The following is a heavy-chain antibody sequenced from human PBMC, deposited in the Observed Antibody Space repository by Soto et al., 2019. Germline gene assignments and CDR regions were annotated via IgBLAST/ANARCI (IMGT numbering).Heavy chain of an antibody. CDR3: TTGSVEGY. CDR2: IKTKTQGETT. J-gene: IGHJ4*02. Sequence: EVQLVESGGGLVKPGGSLRLSCAASGFTISGAWMNWVRQAPGKGLEWVGRIKTKTQGETTDYAAPVKGRFTISRDDSENTVSLHMNSLKIEDTAVYYCTTGSVEGYWGQGTLVTVSS. CDR1: GFTISGAW. V-gene: IGHV3-15*07. D-gene: IGHD1-26*01.